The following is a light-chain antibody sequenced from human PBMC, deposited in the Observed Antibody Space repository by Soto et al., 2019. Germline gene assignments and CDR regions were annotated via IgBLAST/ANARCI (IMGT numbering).Light chain of an antibody. CDR3: CSDAGSDSVV. CDR1: SSDVGGYNY. J-gene: IGLJ3*02. V-gene: IGLV2-11*01. CDR2: AVA. Sequence: QSALTQPRSVSGSPGQSVTFSCTGTSSDVGGYNYVSWYQQHPGKAPKLMIYAVAKRPSGVPDRFSGSKSGNTASLTISGLQAEDEADYYCCSDAGSDSVVFGGGTKLTVL.